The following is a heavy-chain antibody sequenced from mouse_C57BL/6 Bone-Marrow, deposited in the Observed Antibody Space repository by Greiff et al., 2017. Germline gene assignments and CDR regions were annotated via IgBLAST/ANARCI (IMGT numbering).Heavy chain of an antibody. CDR3: ARSDYYDYAFAY. V-gene: IGHV1-9*01. Sequence: QVQLQQPGADLMKPGASVKLSCKATGYTFTGYWIAWVKQRPGHGLEWIGEILPGSGSTNYNENFKGKAPFTAATSSNTAYMQLSSLTTEDSAIDYCARSDYYDYAFAYWGQGTLVTVSA. J-gene: IGHJ3*01. CDR1: GYTFTGYW. CDR2: ILPGSGST. D-gene: IGHD2-4*01.